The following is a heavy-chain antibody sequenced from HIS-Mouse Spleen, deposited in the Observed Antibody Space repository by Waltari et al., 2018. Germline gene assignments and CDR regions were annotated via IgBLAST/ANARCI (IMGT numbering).Heavy chain of an antibody. CDR1: GGSISSYY. V-gene: IGHV4-59*01. CDR3: ARASRDLLLPRYFDL. J-gene: IGHJ2*01. CDR2: YYSGST. Sequence: QVQLQESGPGRVKPSETLSLTCTVSGGSISSYYWSWIRQPPGKGLEWIGYYSGSTTSNPSRKSRVTISVDTSKNQFSLKLSSVTAADTAVYYCARASRDLLLPRYFDLWGRGTLVTVSS.